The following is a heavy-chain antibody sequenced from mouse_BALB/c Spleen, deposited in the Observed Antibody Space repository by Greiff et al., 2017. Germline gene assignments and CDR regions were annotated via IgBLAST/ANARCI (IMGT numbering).Heavy chain of an antibody. J-gene: IGHJ3*01. CDR3: ARGALYYGSSYPFAY. CDR2: IYPGDGDT. D-gene: IGHD1-1*01. CDR1: GYAFSSYW. Sequence: QVQLKQSGAELVRPGSSVKISCKASGYAFSSYWMNWVKQRPGQGLEWIGQIYPGDGDTNYNGKFKGKATLTADKSSSTAYMQLSSLTSEDSAVYFCARGALYYGSSYPFAYWGQGTLVTVSA. V-gene: IGHV1-80*01.